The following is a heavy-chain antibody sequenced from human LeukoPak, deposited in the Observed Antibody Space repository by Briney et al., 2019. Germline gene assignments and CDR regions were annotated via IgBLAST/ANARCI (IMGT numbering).Heavy chain of an antibody. J-gene: IGHJ5*02. CDR1: GGTFSSYA. CDR2: IIPIFGTA. V-gene: IGHV1-69*13. Sequence: SVKVSCKASGGTFSSYAISWVRQAPGQGLEWMGGIIPIFGTANYAQKFQGRVTITADESTSTAYMELSSLRSEDTAVYYCARDHPYCSGGSCYSVWFDPWGQGTLVTVSS. D-gene: IGHD2-15*01. CDR3: ARDHPYCSGGSCYSVWFDP.